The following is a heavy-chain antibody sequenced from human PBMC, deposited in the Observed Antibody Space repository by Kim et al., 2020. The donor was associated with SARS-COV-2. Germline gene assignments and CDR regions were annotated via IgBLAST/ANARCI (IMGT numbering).Heavy chain of an antibody. V-gene: IGHV3-9*01. Sequence: GYADSGKDRFTISRDNARNSLYLQMNSLRAEDTALYYCAKDFLVGATSDWGQGTLVTVSS. D-gene: IGHD1-26*01. J-gene: IGHJ4*02. CDR3: AKDFLVGATSD.